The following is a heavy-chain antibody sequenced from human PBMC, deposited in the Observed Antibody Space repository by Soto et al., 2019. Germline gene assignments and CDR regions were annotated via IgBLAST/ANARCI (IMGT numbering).Heavy chain of an antibody. J-gene: IGHJ5*02. V-gene: IGHV4-59*01. CDR2: IYYSGST. D-gene: IGHD5-18*01. CDR1: GGSISSYY. Sequence: QVQLQESGPGLVKPSETLSLTCTVSGGSISSYYWSWIRQPPGKGLEWIGYIYYSGSTNYTPSLTSRVTISVDTSKSQFSLKLSSVTAADTAVYYCARDSGYNYGSFRWFDPWGQGTLVTVSS. CDR3: ARDSGYNYGSFRWFDP.